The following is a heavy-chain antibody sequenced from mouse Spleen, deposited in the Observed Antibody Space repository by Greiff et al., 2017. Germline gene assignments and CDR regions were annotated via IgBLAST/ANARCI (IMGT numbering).Heavy chain of an antibody. D-gene: IGHD3-2*02. V-gene: IGHV7-3*01. Sequence: DVMLVESGGGLVQPGGSLSLSCAASGFTFTDYYMSWVRQPPGKALEWLGFIRNKANGYTTEYSASVKGRFTISRDNSQSILYLQMNALRAEDSATYYCARSGGVYYFDYWGQGTTLTVSS. CDR1: GFTFTDYY. J-gene: IGHJ2*01. CDR2: IRNKANGYTT. CDR3: ARSGGVYYFDY.